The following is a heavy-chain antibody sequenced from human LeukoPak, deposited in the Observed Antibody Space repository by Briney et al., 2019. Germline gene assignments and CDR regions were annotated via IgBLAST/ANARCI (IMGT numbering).Heavy chain of an antibody. CDR2: INPNSGGT. CDR1: GYTFTGYY. V-gene: IGHV1-2*02. Sequence: ASVKVSCKASGYTFTGYYMHWVRQAPGQGPEWMGWINPNSGGTNYALKFQGRVTMTRDTSLSTVYMELSRLRSDDTAVYYCATQATSGWHFSWGQGTLVTVSS. CDR3: ATQATSGWHFS. J-gene: IGHJ5*02. D-gene: IGHD6-19*01.